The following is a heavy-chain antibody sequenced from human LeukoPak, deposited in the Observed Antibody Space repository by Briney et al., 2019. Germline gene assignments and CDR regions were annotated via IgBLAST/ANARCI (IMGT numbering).Heavy chain of an antibody. CDR3: ASGYCTSSSCYNDY. Sequence: GGSLRLSCAASGFTFSTYAMHWVRQAPGKGLDWVAVISYDGSNKYYADSVKGRFTISRDNSKNTLYLQMNSLRAEDTAVYYCASGYCTSSSCYNDYWGQGTLVTVSS. CDR2: ISYDGSNK. V-gene: IGHV3-30-3*01. D-gene: IGHD2-2*02. CDR1: GFTFSTYA. J-gene: IGHJ4*02.